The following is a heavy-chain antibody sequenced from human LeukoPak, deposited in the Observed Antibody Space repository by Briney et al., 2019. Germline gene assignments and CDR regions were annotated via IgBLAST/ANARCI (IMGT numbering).Heavy chain of an antibody. CDR1: GFTFSSYA. CDR3: AKGCRIVGATRGDYYYGMDV. CDR2: ISGSGGST. J-gene: IGHJ6*02. V-gene: IGHV3-23*01. Sequence: GGSLRLSCAASGFTFSSYAMSWVRQAPGKGLEWVSAISGSGGSTYYADSAKGRFTISRDNSKNTLYLQMNSLRAEDTAVYYCAKGCRIVGATRGDYYYGMDVWGQGTTVTVSS. D-gene: IGHD1-26*01.